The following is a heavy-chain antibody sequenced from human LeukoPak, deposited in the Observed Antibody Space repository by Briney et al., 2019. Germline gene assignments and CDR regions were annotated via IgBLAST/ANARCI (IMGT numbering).Heavy chain of an antibody. CDR1: GGSISSGGYY. V-gene: IGHV4-31*03. J-gene: IGHJ4*02. CDR2: IYYSGST. D-gene: IGHD3-22*01. CDR3: ARHYYDSSGYSPPDY. Sequence: KTSETLSLTCTVPGGSISSGGYYWSWIRQHPGKGLEWIGYIYYSGSTYYNPSLKSRVTISVDTSKNQFSLKLSSVTAADTAVYYCARHYYDSSGYSPPDYWGQGTLVTVSS.